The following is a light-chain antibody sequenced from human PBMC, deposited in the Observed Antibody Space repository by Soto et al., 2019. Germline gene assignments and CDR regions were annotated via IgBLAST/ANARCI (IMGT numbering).Light chain of an antibody. CDR1: QSVSSSY. CDR2: GAS. V-gene: IGKV3-20*01. Sequence: EIVLTQSPGTLSLSPGERATLSCRASQSVSSSYLGWYQQKPGQAPRLLIYGASRRATGIQDRFSGSGSGTDFTLSISRQEPEDLAVYYCQQYGSSRTFGQGTKVEIK. CDR3: QQYGSSRT. J-gene: IGKJ1*01.